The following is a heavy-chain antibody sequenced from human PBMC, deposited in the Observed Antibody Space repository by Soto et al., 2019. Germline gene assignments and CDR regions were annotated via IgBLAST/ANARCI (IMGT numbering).Heavy chain of an antibody. D-gene: IGHD4-4*01. V-gene: IGHV3-49*03. J-gene: IGHJ6*02. CDR2: IRSKAYGGTT. CDR3: TRMTTVKDYYYYGMDV. CDR1: GFTFGDYA. Sequence: GGSLRLSCTASGFTFGDYAMSWFRQAPGRGLEWVGFIRSKAYGGTTEYAASVKGRFTISRDDSKSIAYLQMNSLKTEDTAVYYCTRMTTVKDYYYYGMDVWGQGTTVTVSS.